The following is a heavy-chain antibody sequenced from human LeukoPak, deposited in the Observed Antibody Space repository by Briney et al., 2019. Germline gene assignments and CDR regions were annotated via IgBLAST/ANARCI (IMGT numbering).Heavy chain of an antibody. CDR1: GFTFSSHS. D-gene: IGHD1-26*01. Sequence: GGSLRLSCSASGFTFSSHSMNWVRQAPGRGLEWVASIKPDGSVIYYGDSVKGRFTLSRDNTKNSLYLQMNSLRAEDTAVYYCARSGWDPWLWGQGTLVTVSS. CDR2: IKPDGSVI. CDR3: ARSGWDPWL. J-gene: IGHJ4*02. V-gene: IGHV3-7*04.